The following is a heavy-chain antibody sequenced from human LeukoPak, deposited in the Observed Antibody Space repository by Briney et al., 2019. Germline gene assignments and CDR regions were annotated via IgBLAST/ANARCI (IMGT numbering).Heavy chain of an antibody. CDR3: AREAEGIAATGAFDI. CDR1: GYTFTSSY. J-gene: IGHJ3*02. CDR2: INPSGGST. Sequence: GASVKVSCKASGYTFTSSYMHWVRQAPGQGLEWMGIINPSGGSTSYAQKFQGRVTMTRDMSTSTVYMELSSLRSEDTAVYYCAREAEGIAATGAFDIWGQGTMVTVSS. V-gene: IGHV1-46*01. D-gene: IGHD6-13*01.